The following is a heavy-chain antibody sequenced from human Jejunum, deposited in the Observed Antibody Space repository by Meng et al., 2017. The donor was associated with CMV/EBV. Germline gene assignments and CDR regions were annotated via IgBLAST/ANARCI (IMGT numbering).Heavy chain of an antibody. CDR1: GGSISSYY. J-gene: IGHJ5*02. V-gene: IGHV4-59*01. CDR3: ARDRAVAGPNWFDP. CDR2: IYYSGST. D-gene: IGHD6-19*01. Sequence: VSGGSISSYYWSWIRQPPGEGLEWIGYIYYSGSTNYNPSLKSRVTISVDTSKNQFSLKLSSVTAADTAVYYCARDRAVAGPNWFDPWGQGTLVTVSS.